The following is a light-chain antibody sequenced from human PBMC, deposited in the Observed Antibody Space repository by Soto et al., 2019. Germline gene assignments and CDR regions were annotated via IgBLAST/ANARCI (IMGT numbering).Light chain of an antibody. J-gene: IGKJ1*01. CDR1: QSVSNN. Sequence: ESVLTQSPGTLSLSPGERAALSCRASQSVSNNYLAWYQQKPGQAPRLLIYGASTRATGVPGRFSGSGSGTEFTLTISSLQSEDFAVYYCQQYNDWWTFGQGTKVDIK. CDR2: GAS. V-gene: IGKV3-15*01. CDR3: QQYNDWWT.